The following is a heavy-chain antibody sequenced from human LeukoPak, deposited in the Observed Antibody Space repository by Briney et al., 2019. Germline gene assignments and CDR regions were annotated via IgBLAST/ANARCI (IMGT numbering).Heavy chain of an antibody. V-gene: IGHV3-23*01. Sequence: GGSLRLSCAASGFTFSSYAMSWVRQAPGKGLEWISVISGSGGSTYYADSVKGRFTISRDNYKNTLYLQMNSLRAEDTAVYYCAKDRVIVATMGALGYWGQGTLVTVSS. CDR1: GFTFSSYA. CDR3: AKDRVIVATMGALGY. CDR2: ISGSGGST. J-gene: IGHJ4*02. D-gene: IGHD5-12*01.